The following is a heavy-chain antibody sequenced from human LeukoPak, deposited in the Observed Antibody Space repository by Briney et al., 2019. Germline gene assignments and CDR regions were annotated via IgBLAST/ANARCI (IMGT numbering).Heavy chain of an antibody. CDR2: IHHSGST. J-gene: IGHJ4*02. CDR1: SESYSDSY. CDR3: ARGPHRQQWLARRHLYYFDY. D-gene: IGHD6-19*01. Sequence: SETLSLTCAVYSESYSDSYWNWIRQPPGKGLEWIGEIHHSGSTKCNPSLKSRVTVSVDMSKNQISLKLSSVTAADTAVYYCARGPHRQQWLARRHLYYFDYWGQGTLVTVSS. V-gene: IGHV4-34*01.